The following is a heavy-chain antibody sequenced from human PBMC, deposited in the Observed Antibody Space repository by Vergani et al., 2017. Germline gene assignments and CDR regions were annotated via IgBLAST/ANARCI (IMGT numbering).Heavy chain of an antibody. CDR2: INHSGST. CDR1: GGSFSGYY. J-gene: IGHJ6*02. CDR3: ARDRLLSFDGMDV. V-gene: IGHV4-34*01. D-gene: IGHD3/OR15-3a*01. Sequence: QVQLQQWGAGLLKPSETLSLTCAVYGGSFSGYYWSWIRQPPGKGLEWIGEINHSGSTNYNPSLKSRVTISVDTSKNQFSLKLSSVTAADTAVYYCARDRLLSFDGMDVWGQGTTVTVSS.